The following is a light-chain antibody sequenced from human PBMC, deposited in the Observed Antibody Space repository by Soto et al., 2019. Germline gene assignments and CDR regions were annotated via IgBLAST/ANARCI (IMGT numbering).Light chain of an antibody. CDR2: EVS. J-gene: IGLJ1*01. Sequence: GTSSDVGGYNYVSWYQQHPGKAPKLMIYEVSKRPSGVPDRFSGSKSGNTASLTVSGLQAEDEADYYCSSYAGSNNFVFGTGTKVTV. CDR3: SSYAGSNNFV. V-gene: IGLV2-8*01. CDR1: SSDVGGYNY.